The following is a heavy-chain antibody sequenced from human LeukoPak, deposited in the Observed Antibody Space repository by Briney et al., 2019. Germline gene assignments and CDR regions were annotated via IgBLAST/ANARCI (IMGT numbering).Heavy chain of an antibody. CDR1: RVTIKSNS. J-gene: IGHJ4*02. V-gene: IGHV3-23*01. CDR2: ISGSGGST. Sequence: WRTHRPSFAAPRVTIKSNSMRSVHQDKRKGLEWVSAISGSGGSTYYADSVKGRFTISRDNSKNTLYLQMNSLRAEDTAVYYCAKDHRALEWLLFFDYWGQGTLVTVSS. D-gene: IGHD3-3*01. CDR3: AKDHRALEWLLFFDY.